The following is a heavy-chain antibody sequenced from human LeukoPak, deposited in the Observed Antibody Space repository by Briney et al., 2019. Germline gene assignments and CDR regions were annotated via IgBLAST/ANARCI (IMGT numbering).Heavy chain of an antibody. J-gene: IGHJ4*02. CDR1: GFTFSSYW. CDR2: ISWNSGSI. D-gene: IGHD3-3*01. Sequence: GGSLRLSCAASGFTFSSYWMSWVRQAPGKGLEWVSGISWNSGSIGYADSVKGRFTISRDNAKNSLYLQVNSLRAEDTALYYCAKDMSSHRLLEWFDYWGQGTLVTVSS. V-gene: IGHV3-9*01. CDR3: AKDMSSHRLLEWFDY.